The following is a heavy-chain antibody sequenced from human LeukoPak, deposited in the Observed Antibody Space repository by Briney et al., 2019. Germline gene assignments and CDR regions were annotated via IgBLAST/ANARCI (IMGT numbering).Heavy chain of an antibody. Sequence: PSETLSLTCTVSGGSISSSSYYWGWIRQPPGKGLEWIGSIYYSGSTYYNPSLKSRVTISIDTSKTQFSRKLSSVTAADTAVYYCARMSRFSWTPYYFDYWSQGTLVIVSS. CDR1: GGSISSSSYY. J-gene: IGHJ4*02. CDR3: ARMSRFSWTPYYFDY. V-gene: IGHV4-39*07. D-gene: IGHD3/OR15-3a*01. CDR2: IYYSGST.